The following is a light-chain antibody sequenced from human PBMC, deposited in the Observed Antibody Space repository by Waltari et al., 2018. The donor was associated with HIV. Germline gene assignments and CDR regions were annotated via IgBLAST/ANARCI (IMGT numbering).Light chain of an antibody. CDR1: RMGSKR. J-gene: IGLJ3*02. CDR3: QVWDIGSTHVV. CDR2: DDS. Sequence: SYVLTQPPSVSVAPGQKARITRGGTGGHRMGSKRVNWYQQKPGQAPVLVVQDDSDRPSGIPERFSGSNSKNTATLTISRVEAGDEADYYCQVWDIGSTHVVFGGGTRLTVL. V-gene: IGLV3-21*02.